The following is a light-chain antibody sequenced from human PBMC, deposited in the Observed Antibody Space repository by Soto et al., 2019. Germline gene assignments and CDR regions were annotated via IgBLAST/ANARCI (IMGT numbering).Light chain of an antibody. CDR3: QQYGSANP. CDR2: GAS. CDR1: QSVSSSY. Sequence: EIVLTQSPGTLSLSPGERATLSCRASQSVSSSYLAWYQQKPGQAPRLLIYGASSRATGIPDRFSGSGSGTDFTITISRLEPEDFAVYYCQQYGSANPFGQGTKLEIK. J-gene: IGKJ2*01. V-gene: IGKV3-20*01.